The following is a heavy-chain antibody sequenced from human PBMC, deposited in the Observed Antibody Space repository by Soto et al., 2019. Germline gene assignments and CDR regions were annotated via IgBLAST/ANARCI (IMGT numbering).Heavy chain of an antibody. Sequence: SETLSLTCTVSGGSISSYYWSWIRQPPGKGLEWIGYIYYSGSTNYNPSLKSRVTISVDTSKNQFSLKLSSVTAADTAVYYCAIRKSAVAATRMNYYYYMDVWGKGTTVTVSS. V-gene: IGHV4-59*08. CDR2: IYYSGST. CDR3: AIRKSAVAATRMNYYYYMDV. J-gene: IGHJ6*03. CDR1: GGSISSYY. D-gene: IGHD2-15*01.